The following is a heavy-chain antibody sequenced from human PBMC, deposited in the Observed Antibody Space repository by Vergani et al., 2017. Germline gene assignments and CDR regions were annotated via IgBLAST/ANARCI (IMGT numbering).Heavy chain of an antibody. Sequence: QVQLVQSGAEVKKPGASVKVSCKASGYTFTSYGISWVRQAPGQGLEWMGWISAYNGNTNYAQKLQGRVTMTTETSTSTAYMERRSLRTDDTAVYYCARAPTNIVVVPAAKGGNWFDPWGQGTLVTVSS. CDR2: ISAYNGNT. CDR1: GYTFTSYG. D-gene: IGHD2-2*01. J-gene: IGHJ5*02. V-gene: IGHV1-18*04. CDR3: ARAPTNIVVVPAAKGGNWFDP.